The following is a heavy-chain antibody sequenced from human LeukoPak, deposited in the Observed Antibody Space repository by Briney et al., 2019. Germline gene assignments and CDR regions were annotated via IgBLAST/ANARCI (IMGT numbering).Heavy chain of an antibody. V-gene: IGHV3-23*01. D-gene: IGHD5-12*01. Sequence: GGSLRLSCAASGFTFSSYAMSWVRQAPGKGLKRVSVISGSGGSTYYADSVKGRFTISRDNSKNTLYLQMNSLRAEDTAAYYCAKGYSGYDWSLVDYWGQGTLVTVSS. CDR2: ISGSGGST. J-gene: IGHJ4*02. CDR3: AKGYSGYDWSLVDY. CDR1: GFTFSSYA.